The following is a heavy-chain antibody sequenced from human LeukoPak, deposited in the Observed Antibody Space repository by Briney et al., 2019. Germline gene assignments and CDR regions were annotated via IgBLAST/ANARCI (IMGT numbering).Heavy chain of an antibody. CDR2: IYYSGST. V-gene: IGHV4-59*01. CDR1: GGSISSYY. D-gene: IGHD3/OR15-3a*01. J-gene: IGHJ3*02. Sequence: SETLSLTCTVSGGSISSYYWSWIRQPPGKGLEWIGYIYYSGSTNYNPSLKSRVTISVDTSKNQFSLKLSSVPAADPAVFCCAGLPGGPFGPGIAAFDIWGQGTMVTVSS. CDR3: AGLPGGPFGPGIAAFDI.